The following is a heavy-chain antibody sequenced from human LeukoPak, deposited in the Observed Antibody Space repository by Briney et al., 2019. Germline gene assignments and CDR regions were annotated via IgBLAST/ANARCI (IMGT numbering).Heavy chain of an antibody. Sequence: SETLSLTCTVSGGSISSYYWSWIRQPPGKGLEWIGYIYYSGSTNYNPSLKSRVTISVDTSKNQFSLKLSSVTAADTAVYYCARAGVYSYGFPQPYYYYYMDVWGKGITVTVSS. V-gene: IGHV4-59*01. CDR1: GGSISSYY. CDR3: ARAGVYSYGFPQPYYYYYMDV. D-gene: IGHD5-18*01. CDR2: IYYSGST. J-gene: IGHJ6*03.